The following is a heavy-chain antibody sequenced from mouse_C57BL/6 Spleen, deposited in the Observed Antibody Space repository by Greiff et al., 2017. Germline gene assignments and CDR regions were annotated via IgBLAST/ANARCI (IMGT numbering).Heavy chain of an antibody. CDR1: GYTFTDYN. J-gene: IGHJ3*01. CDR2: IHPNNGGT. V-gene: IGHV1-18*01. CDR3: ARNYGSRSWFAY. Sequence: VQLQQSGPELVKPGASVKIPCKASGYTFTDYNMDWVKQSHGKSLEWIGDIHPNNGGTIYNEKFKGKATLTVDKSSSTAYMEHSSLTSEDTAVYYCARNYGSRSWFAYWGQGTLVTVSA. D-gene: IGHD1-1*01.